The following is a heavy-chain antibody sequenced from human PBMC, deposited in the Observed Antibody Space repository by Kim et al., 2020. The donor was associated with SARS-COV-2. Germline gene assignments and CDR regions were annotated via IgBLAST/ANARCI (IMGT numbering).Heavy chain of an antibody. V-gene: IGHV1-69*13. CDR2: IIPIFGTA. CDR1: GGTFSSYA. CDR3: AKLDSDGQTYYYYGMDV. Sequence: SVKVSCKASGGTFSSYAISWVRQPPGQGLEWMGGIIPIFGTANNAQKFQGRVTMTADESTSTAYMELCSLRSEDTAVYYCAKLDSDGQTYYYYGMDVWGQGPTVTVSS. D-gene: IGHD5-18*01. J-gene: IGHJ6*02.